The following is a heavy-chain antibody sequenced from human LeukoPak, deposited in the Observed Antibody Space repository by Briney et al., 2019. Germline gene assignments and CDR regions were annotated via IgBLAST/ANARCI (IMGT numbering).Heavy chain of an antibody. V-gene: IGHV3-23*01. D-gene: IGHD3-3*01. CDR1: GFTFPTYS. J-gene: IGHJ6*02. CDR2: INAAGDDM. Sequence: QPGGSLRLSCVASGFTFPTYSMAWVRQAPGKGLDWDSSINAAGDDMYYADSVKGRFSISRDNLKNTLYMQMHSLRAEDRAIYYCAKGISGVIHNGIDVWGQGTAVTVSS. CDR3: AKGISGVIHNGIDV.